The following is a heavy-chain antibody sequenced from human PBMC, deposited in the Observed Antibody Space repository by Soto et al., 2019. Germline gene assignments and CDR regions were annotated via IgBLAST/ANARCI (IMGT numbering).Heavy chain of an antibody. CDR2: IVPVFGTP. V-gene: IGHV1-69*01. J-gene: IGHJ5*02. Sequence: VQLVQSGAEVKKPGSSVKVSCEASGGVFSNYALTWLRQAPGQGLEWVGGIVPVFGTPNYAPKFQGRVTVTADESTRTGYMELSSLTSEDTAMYYCARESHYLSTGYYFDNWGQGTLVTVSS. D-gene: IGHD3-22*01. CDR3: ARESHYLSTGYYFDN. CDR1: GGVFSNYA.